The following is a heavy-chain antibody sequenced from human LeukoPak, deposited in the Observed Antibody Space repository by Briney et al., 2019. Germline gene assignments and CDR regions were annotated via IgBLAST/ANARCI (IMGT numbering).Heavy chain of an antibody. CDR3: VRASPMAREDAFDI. Sequence: SETLSLTCTGSGGSISSYYCCWMRQPAGKGLEWIGRIYTSGSTNYNPSLKSRVTMSVDTSKNQFSLKLSSVTAVNTAVYFCVRASPMAREDAFDICGQGKMVTVSS. V-gene: IGHV4-4*07. CDR2: IYTSGST. J-gene: IGHJ3*02. D-gene: IGHD2-8*01. CDR1: GGSISSYY.